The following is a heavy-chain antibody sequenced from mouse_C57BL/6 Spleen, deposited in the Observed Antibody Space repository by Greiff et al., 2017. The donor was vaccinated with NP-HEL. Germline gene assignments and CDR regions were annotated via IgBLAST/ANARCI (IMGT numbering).Heavy chain of an antibody. CDR1: GYTFTSYW. CDR3: AGGNYGNSDN. Sequence: QVQLQQPGAELVMPGASVKLSCKASGYTFTSYWMHWVKQRPGQGLEWIGEIDPSDSYTNYNQKFKGKSTLTVEKSSSPAYMQLSRLTSEDAVVYYCAGGNYGNSDNWGQGTTLTVSS. D-gene: IGHD2-1*01. CDR2: IDPSDSYT. J-gene: IGHJ2*01. V-gene: IGHV1-69*01.